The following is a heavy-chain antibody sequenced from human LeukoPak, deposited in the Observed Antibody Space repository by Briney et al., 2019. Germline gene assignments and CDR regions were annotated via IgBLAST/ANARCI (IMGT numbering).Heavy chain of an antibody. D-gene: IGHD2-15*01. V-gene: IGHV3-53*01. CDR3: AKRWLGYCSGGSCYYFDY. J-gene: IGHJ4*02. CDR2: IYSGGST. CDR1: GITFSDYW. Sequence: GGSLRLSCAGSGITFSDYWMSWVRQAPGKGLEWVSVIYSGGSTYYADSVKGRFTISRDNSKNTLYLQMNSLRAEDTAVYYCAKRWLGYCSGGSCYYFDYWGQGTLVTVSS.